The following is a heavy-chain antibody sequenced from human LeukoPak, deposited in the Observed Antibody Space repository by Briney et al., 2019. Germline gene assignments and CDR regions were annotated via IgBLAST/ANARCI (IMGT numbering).Heavy chain of an antibody. CDR2: VNSDGSST. Sequence: PGGSLRLSCAASGFTFSSHWMHWVRQAPGKGLVWVSRVNSDGSSTTYADSVKGRFTISRDNAKNTLYLQMNSLRAEDTAVYYCARGSTQYSSGWYGLDYWGLGILVTVSS. D-gene: IGHD6-19*01. CDR3: ARGSTQYSSGWYGLDY. V-gene: IGHV3-74*01. J-gene: IGHJ4*02. CDR1: GFTFSSHW.